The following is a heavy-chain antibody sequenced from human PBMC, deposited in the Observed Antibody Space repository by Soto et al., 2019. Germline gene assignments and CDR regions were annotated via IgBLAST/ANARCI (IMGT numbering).Heavy chain of an antibody. D-gene: IGHD6-19*01. CDR2: ISYDGTNK. CDR1: GFTFSSYG. V-gene: IGHV3-30*18. Sequence: QVQLVESGGGVVQPGRSLRLSCAASGFTFSSYGMHWVRQAPGKGLEWVAVISYDGTNKYYADSVKGRFTISRDNSKNTLYLQMNSRRAEDTAMFYCAKDLSSGGLGPLGYWGQGTLVTVSS. CDR3: AKDLSSGGLGPLGY. J-gene: IGHJ4*02.